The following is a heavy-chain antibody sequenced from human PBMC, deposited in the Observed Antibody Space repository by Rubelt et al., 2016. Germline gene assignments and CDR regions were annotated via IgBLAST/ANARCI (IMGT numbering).Heavy chain of an antibody. Sequence: EVQLVESGGGLVQPGGSLRLSCAASGFTFNNYAMNWVRQAPGKGLERVANIKQDESEEHYADSVKGRFTISRGNAKKSVYLQMNSLRAEDTAVYYCARDYGDYWGQGTLVTVSS. CDR2: IKQDESEE. CDR3: ARDYGDY. J-gene: IGHJ4*02. V-gene: IGHV3-7*04. D-gene: IGHD4-17*01. CDR1: GFTFNNYA.